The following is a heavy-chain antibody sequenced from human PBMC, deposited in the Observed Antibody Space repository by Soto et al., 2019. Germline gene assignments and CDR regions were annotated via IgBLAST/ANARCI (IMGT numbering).Heavy chain of an antibody. J-gene: IGHJ6*02. CDR1: GFRFSDYS. V-gene: IGHV3-23*01. D-gene: IGHD2-2*02. CDR2: ISYNVGST. CDR3: AKVGCSGTSCHNHWPTPTYHYYYGMDV. Sequence: XVCLRLSCAACGFRFSDYSMSWVRQAPGKGLEWVLCISYNVGSTHYVDSVKGRFTISRDNVKNTVYVQMNSLRAEDTAVYYCAKVGCSGTSCHNHWPTPTYHYYYGMDVCGQRTTVTVPS.